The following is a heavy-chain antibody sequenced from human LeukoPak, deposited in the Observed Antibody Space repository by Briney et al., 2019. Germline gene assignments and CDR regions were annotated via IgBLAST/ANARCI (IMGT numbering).Heavy chain of an antibody. J-gene: IGHJ3*02. D-gene: IGHD6-19*01. V-gene: IGHV1-2*02. CDR3: AKDFSDWYTFDAFDI. Sequence: PGASVKVSCKASGYTFTGYYMHWVRQAPGQGLEWMGWINPNSGGTNYAQKFQGRVTMTRDTSISTAYMELSRLRSDDTAVYYCAKDFSDWYTFDAFDIWGQGTMVTVSS. CDR1: GYTFTGYY. CDR2: INPNSGGT.